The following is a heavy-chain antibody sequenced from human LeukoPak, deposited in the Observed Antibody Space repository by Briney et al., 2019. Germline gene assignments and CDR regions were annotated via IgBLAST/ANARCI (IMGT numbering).Heavy chain of an antibody. CDR1: GYTFTGYY. J-gene: IGHJ5*02. V-gene: IGHV1-2*02. CDR3: ATGDYGDYLGWFDP. CDR2: INPNSGGT. D-gene: IGHD4-17*01. Sequence: ASVKVSCKASGYTFTGYYMHWVRQAPGQGLDWMGWINPNSGGTNYAQKFQGRVTMTRDTSISTAYMELSRLRSDDTAVYYCATGDYGDYLGWFDPWGQGTLVTVSS.